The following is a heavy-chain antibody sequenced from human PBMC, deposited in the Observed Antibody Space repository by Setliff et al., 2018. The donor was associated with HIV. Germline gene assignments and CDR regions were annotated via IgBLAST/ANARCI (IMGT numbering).Heavy chain of an antibody. CDR1: GGSISSSSYY. CDR3: ATNSDTSGYPPPPFDY. CDR2: ISYSGST. J-gene: IGHJ4*02. D-gene: IGHD3-22*01. Sequence: LSLTCTVSGGSISSSSYYWGWIRQPPGKGLEWIGSISYSGSTYYNPSLKSRVTISVDTSKNQFSLKLSSVTAADTAVYYCATNSDTSGYPPPPFDYWGQGTLVTVSS. V-gene: IGHV4-39*01.